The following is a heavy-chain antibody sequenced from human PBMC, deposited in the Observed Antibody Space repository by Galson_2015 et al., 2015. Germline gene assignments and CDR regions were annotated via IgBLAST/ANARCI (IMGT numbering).Heavy chain of an antibody. D-gene: IGHD2-2*01. CDR2: INAGNGNT. J-gene: IGHJ5*02. CDR3: ARGRDIVVVPASPWLDP. CDR1: GYTFTSYA. Sequence: SVKVSCKASGYTFTSYAMHRVRQAPGQRLEWMGWINAGNGNTKYSQKFQGRVTITRDTSASTAYMELSSLRSEDTAVYYCARGRDIVVVPASPWLDPWGQGTLVTVSS. V-gene: IGHV1-3*01.